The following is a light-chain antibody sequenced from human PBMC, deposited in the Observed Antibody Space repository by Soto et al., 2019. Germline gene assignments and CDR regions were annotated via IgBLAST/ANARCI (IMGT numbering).Light chain of an antibody. J-gene: IGKJ1*01. V-gene: IGKV1-5*01. Sequence: DIQMTQSPSTLSASVGDRVTITCRARQSFFSWLACYQQKPGQAPKLLIYDASTLEGGVLSRFSGSGSGTAFTLTIVGLQPDDFATYHCQQYTSFSWSFGQGTKVDVK. CDR2: DAS. CDR3: QQYTSFSWS. CDR1: QSFFSW.